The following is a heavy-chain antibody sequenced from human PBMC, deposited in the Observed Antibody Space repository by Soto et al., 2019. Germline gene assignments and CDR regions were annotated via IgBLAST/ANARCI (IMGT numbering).Heavy chain of an antibody. CDR3: AKDRLSVYYYYYGMEV. Sequence: GGSLRLSCAASGFTFSSYGMHWVRQAPGKGLEWVAVISYDGSNKYYADSVKGRFTISRDNSKNTLYLQMNSLRAEDTAVYYCAKDRLSVYYYYYGMEVWGQGTTVTVSS. CDR2: ISYDGSNK. J-gene: IGHJ6*01. V-gene: IGHV3-30*18. CDR1: GFTFSSYG.